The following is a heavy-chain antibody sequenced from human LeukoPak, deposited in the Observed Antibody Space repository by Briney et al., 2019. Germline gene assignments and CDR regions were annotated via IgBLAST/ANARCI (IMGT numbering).Heavy chain of an antibody. V-gene: IGHV5-51*01. D-gene: IGHD1-1*01. CDR1: AYSFSNFW. Sequence: GESLKTSCQGSAYSFSNFWIGWVRQMPGKGQEWMGLIYPGDSDTRYSPTFQGHVTISVDKSKRTAYLQWSSLKASDTAVYYCARLLSGYVFDYWGQGTLVTVSS. J-gene: IGHJ4*02. CDR3: ARLLSGYVFDY. CDR2: IYPGDSDT.